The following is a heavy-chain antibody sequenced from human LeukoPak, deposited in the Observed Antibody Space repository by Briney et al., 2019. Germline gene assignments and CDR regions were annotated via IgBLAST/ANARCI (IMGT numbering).Heavy chain of an antibody. CDR1: GGSISSSSYY. CDR3: ASYSGSYEGFDAFDI. Sequence: SETLSLTCTVSGGSISSSSYYWGWIRQPPGKGLEWIGSIYYSGSTYYNPSLKSRVTISVDTSKNQFSLKLSSVTAADTAVYYCASYSGSYEGFDAFDIWGQGTMVTVSS. D-gene: IGHD1-26*01. J-gene: IGHJ3*02. CDR2: IYYSGST. V-gene: IGHV4-39*07.